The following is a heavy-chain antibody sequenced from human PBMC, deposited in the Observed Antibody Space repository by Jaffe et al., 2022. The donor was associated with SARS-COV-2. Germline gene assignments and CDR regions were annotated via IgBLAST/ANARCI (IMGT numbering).Heavy chain of an antibody. D-gene: IGHD2-15*01. CDR2: IYHSGST. CDR3: ARGDIVEYFDY. CDR1: GYSISSGYY. Sequence: QVQLQESGPGLVKPSETLSLTCTVSGYSISSGYYWGWIRQPPGKGLEWIGSIYHSGSTYYNPSLKSRVTISVDTSKNQFSLKLSSVTAADTAVYYCARGDIVEYFDYWGQGTLVTVSS. V-gene: IGHV4-38-2*02. J-gene: IGHJ4*02.